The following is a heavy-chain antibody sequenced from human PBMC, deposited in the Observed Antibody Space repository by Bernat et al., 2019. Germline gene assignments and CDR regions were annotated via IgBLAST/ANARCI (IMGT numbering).Heavy chain of an antibody. CDR2: IWYDGSNK. V-gene: IGHV3-33*01. CDR3: ARDSSVYDILTGCPYDAFDI. D-gene: IGHD3-9*01. CDR1: GFTFSSYG. Sequence: QVQLVESGGGVVQPGRSLRLSCAASGFTFSSYGMHWVRQTPGKGLEWVAVIWYDGSNKYYADSVKGRFTISRDNSKNTLYLEMNSLRAEDTAVYYCARDSSVYDILTGCPYDAFDIWGQGTMVTVSS. J-gene: IGHJ3*02.